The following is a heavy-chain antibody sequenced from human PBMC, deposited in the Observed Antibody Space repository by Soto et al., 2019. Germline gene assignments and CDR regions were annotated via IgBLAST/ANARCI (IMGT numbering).Heavy chain of an antibody. CDR2: VNYDGTSA. J-gene: IGHJ4*02. Sequence: EVQLLESGGGLVQPGGTLTLSCVASGFTLSHYWMHWVRQAPGRGLVWVSRVNYDGTSAHYADSVKGRFTISRDNAKNTLYLQMSSLRAEDTAIYYCVRSSSGCFDHWGQGAVVTVSS. CDR1: GFTLSHYW. CDR3: VRSSSGCFDH. V-gene: IGHV3-74*01. D-gene: IGHD5-18*01.